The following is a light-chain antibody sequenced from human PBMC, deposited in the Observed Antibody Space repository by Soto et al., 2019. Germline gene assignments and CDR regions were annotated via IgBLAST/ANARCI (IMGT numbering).Light chain of an antibody. V-gene: IGKV3-15*01. CDR1: QSVSSN. CDR2: GAS. Sequence: EIVMTQSPATLAVSPWERATLSCRASQSVSSNLAWYQQKPGQAPRLLIYGASTRATGIPARFSGSGSGTEFTLTISSLQSEDFAVYYCQQYGSSGTFGQGTKVHIK. CDR3: QQYGSSGT. J-gene: IGKJ1*01.